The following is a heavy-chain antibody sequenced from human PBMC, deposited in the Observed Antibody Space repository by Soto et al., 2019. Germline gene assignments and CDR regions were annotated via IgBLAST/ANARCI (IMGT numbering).Heavy chain of an antibody. CDR3: ASRYCTNGVCYSLFDY. D-gene: IGHD2-8*01. CDR1: GGTFSSYA. Sequence: EASVKVSCKASGGTFSSYAISWVRQAPGQGLEWMGGIIPIFGTANYAQKFQGRVTITADESTSTAYMELSSLRSEDTAVYYCASRYCTNGVCYSLFDYWGQGTLVTVSS. CDR2: IIPIFGTA. V-gene: IGHV1-69*13. J-gene: IGHJ4*02.